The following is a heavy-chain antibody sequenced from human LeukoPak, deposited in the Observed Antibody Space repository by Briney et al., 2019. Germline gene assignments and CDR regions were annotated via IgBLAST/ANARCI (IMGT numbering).Heavy chain of an antibody. Sequence: SQTLSLTCAISGDSVSSNSAVWNWIRQSPSRGLEWLGRTYYRSKWYNDYAVSVKNRITVNPDTSKNQFSLQLNSVTAADTAVYYCARDRHPYNWNYEVGDYHYYGMDVWGQGTTVTVSS. D-gene: IGHD1-7*01. CDR3: ARDRHPYNWNYEVGDYHYYGMDV. CDR2: TYYRSKWYN. V-gene: IGHV6-1*01. CDR1: GDSVSSNSAV. J-gene: IGHJ6*02.